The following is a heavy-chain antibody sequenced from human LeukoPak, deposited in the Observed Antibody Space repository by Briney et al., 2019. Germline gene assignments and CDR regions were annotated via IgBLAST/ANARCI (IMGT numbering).Heavy chain of an antibody. V-gene: IGHV3-9*01. Sequence: GGSLRLSCAASGFTFDDYAMHWVRQAPGKGLEWASGISWNSGSIGYADSVKGRFTISRDNAKNSLYLQMNSLRAEDTALYYCAKDQGTDEDYFDYWGQGTLVTVSS. CDR1: GFTFDDYA. J-gene: IGHJ4*02. CDR2: ISWNSGSI. CDR3: AKDQGTDEDYFDY. D-gene: IGHD3-10*01.